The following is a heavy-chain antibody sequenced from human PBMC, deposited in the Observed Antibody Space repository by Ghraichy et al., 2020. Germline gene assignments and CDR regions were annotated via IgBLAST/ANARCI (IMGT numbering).Heavy chain of an antibody. CDR2: IRSKAYGGTT. Sequence: GGSLRLSCTASGFTFGDYAMSWFRQAPGKGLEWVGFIRSKAYGGTTEYAASVKGRFTISRDDSKSIAYLQMNSLKTEDTAVYYCTRSRGVLSAKYYFDYWGQGTLVTVSS. J-gene: IGHJ4*02. CDR3: TRSRGVLSAKYYFDY. D-gene: IGHD2-8*02. CDR1: GFTFGDYA. V-gene: IGHV3-49*03.